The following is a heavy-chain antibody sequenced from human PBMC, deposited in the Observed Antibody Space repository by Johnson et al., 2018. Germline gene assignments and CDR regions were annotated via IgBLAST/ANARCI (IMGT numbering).Heavy chain of an antibody. CDR2: IGTAGDT. CDR3: AILGREDV. J-gene: IGHJ6*04. CDR1: GFTFSNYD. Sequence: VQLVESGGGLVKPGGSLRLSCAASGFTFSNYDMHWVRQATGKGLEWVSAIGTAGDTFYPGSVKGRFTISRENAKNSFYLQWNSLRAGATAVYYCAILGREDVWGKGTTVTVSS. V-gene: IGHV3-13*01.